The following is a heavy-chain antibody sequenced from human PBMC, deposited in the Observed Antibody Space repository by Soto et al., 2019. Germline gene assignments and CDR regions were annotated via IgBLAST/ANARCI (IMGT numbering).Heavy chain of an antibody. CDR1: GDSVSSNSAA. V-gene: IGHV6-1*01. J-gene: IGHJ6*02. CDR3: ARGRDCSSTSCYWYYYYDMGV. D-gene: IGHD2-2*01. CDR2: TYYRSKWYN. Sequence: SQTLSLTCAISGDSVSSNSAAWNWIRQSPSRGLEWLGRTYYRSKWYNDYAVSVKSRITINPDTSKNQFSLQLNSVTPEDTAVYYCARGRDCSSTSCYWYYYYDMGVWDQGTTVNVSS.